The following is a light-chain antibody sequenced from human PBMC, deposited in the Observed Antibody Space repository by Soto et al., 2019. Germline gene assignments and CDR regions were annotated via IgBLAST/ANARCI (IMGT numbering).Light chain of an antibody. CDR1: QSVGSS. CDR3: QHYTKWPLT. CDR2: GAS. Sequence: EIVMTQSPATLSLSPGDRATLSCRASQSVGSSLAWYQQKPGQAPRHLIFGASTRATGVPARFTGSGSGTEFTLTISSLQSEDFAVYYCQHYTKWPLTFGGGTKVEIK. J-gene: IGKJ4*01. V-gene: IGKV3-15*01.